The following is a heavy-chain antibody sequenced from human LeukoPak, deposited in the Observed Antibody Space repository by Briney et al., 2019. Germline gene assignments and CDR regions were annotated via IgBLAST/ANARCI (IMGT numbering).Heavy chain of an antibody. J-gene: IGHJ6*02. D-gene: IGHD3-3*01. Sequence: GGSLRLSCAGSGFTFSSHCMNWVRQAPGKGLEWVARIKHGGSDNNYVGSVRGRFTISRDNPKTALNLKMSSLRDEDTVVYYCAGRGITVSGVFFYHCSGLDVWGQGTTVPVSS. CDR3: AGRGITVSGVFFYHCSGLDV. CDR1: GFTFSSHC. CDR2: IKHGGSDN. V-gene: IGHV3-7*01.